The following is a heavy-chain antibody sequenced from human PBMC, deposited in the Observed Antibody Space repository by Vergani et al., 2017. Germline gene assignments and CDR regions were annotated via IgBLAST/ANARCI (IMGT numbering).Heavy chain of an antibody. V-gene: IGHV3-23*01. J-gene: IGHJ4*02. CDR2: ISSDGGST. CDR1: GFTFSTYA. CDR3: AGRQRTSTYYYGGFDY. D-gene: IGHD3-22*01. Sequence: EVQLLESGGGLVQRGGSLRLSCAASGFTFSTYAMPWVRQSPGKGLEWVSTISSDGGSTYYADSVKGRFTISRDNSKNTLSLQMNSLKAEDTAIYYWAGRQRTSTYYYGGFDYWGQGILVTVSS.